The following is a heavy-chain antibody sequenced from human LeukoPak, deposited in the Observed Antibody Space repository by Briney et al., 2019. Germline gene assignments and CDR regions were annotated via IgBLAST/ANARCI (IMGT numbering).Heavy chain of an antibody. CDR3: ARGRYLTTSGGAAAGFLDY. J-gene: IGHJ4*02. CDR2: INHSGST. V-gene: IGHV4-34*01. Sequence: SETLSLTCAVSGGSFSGYYWNWIRQSPGKGLEWIGEINHSGSTHYNPSLKSRVTTSVDTSQKQFSLRLTSVTAADTAVYYCARGRYLTTSGGAAAGFLDYWGQGSLVTVST. CDR1: GGSFSGYY. D-gene: IGHD6-13*01.